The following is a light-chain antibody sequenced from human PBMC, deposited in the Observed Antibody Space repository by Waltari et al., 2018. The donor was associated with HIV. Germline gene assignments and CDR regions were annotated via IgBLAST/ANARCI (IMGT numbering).Light chain of an antibody. CDR3: SAWDDNVNAL. Sequence: QSVLTPPPSASGTPGQRVTISCSGSRSNIGSNNVNWYQQLPGTAPKLVIYSNNQRPSGVPDRFSGSKSGTSASLAISGLQSEDEADYYCSAWDDNVNALFGGGTRLTVV. CDR1: RSNIGSNN. V-gene: IGLV1-44*01. J-gene: IGLJ2*01. CDR2: SNN.